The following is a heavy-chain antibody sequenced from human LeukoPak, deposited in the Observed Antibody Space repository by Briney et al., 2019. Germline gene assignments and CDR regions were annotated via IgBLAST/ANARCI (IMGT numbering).Heavy chain of an antibody. CDR2: ISSSSSTI. Sequence: GGSLRLSCAASGFTFSSYAMSWVRQAPGKGLEWVSYISSSSSTIYYADSVKGRFTISRDNAKNSLYLQMNSLRAEDTAVHYCARNFDYWGQGTLVTVSS. V-gene: IGHV3-48*01. CDR3: ARNFDY. CDR1: GFTFSSYA. J-gene: IGHJ4*02.